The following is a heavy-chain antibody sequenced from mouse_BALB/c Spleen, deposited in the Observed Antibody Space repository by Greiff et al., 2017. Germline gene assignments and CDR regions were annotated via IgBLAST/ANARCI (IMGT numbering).Heavy chain of an antibody. CDR2: ISYSGST. Sequence: EVMLVESGPGLVKPSQSLSLTCTVTGYSITSDYAWNWIRQFPGNKLEWMGYISYSGSTSYNPSLKSRISITRDTSKNQFFLQLNSVTTEDTATYYCARSGREGFAYWGQGTLVTVSA. J-gene: IGHJ3*01. CDR1: GYSITSDYA. CDR3: ARSGREGFAY. V-gene: IGHV3-2*02.